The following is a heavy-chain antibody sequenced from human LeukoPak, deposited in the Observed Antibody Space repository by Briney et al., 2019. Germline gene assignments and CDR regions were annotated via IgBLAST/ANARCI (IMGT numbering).Heavy chain of an antibody. CDR1: GCTFNSYS. V-gene: IGHV3-48*04. D-gene: IGHD3-16*02. CDR2: IPASGSTP. Sequence: GGSLRLSCAASGCTFNSYSLTWVRQAPGKGLEWLAYIPASGSTPFIADSVTGPFNTSKDNAKKSVYLETASLKADDTAVYYCAREDVYRWGFDDWGRRILVTVAS. J-gene: IGHJ4*02. CDR3: AREDVYRWGFDD.